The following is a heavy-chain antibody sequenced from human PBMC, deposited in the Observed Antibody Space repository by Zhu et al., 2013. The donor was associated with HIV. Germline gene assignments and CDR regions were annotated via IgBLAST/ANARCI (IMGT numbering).Heavy chain of an antibody. Sequence: EVQLLESGGGLVQPGGSLRLSCAASGFTFSSYAMSWVRQAPGKGLEWVSAISGSGGSTYYADSVKGRFTISRDNSKNTLYLQMNSLRAEDTAVYYCAKDQAAVAASHNDAFDIWGQGTMVTVSS. CDR1: GFTFSSYA. J-gene: IGHJ3*02. CDR2: ISGSGGST. CDR3: AKDQAAVAASHNDAFDI. D-gene: IGHD6-19*01. V-gene: IGHV3-23*01.